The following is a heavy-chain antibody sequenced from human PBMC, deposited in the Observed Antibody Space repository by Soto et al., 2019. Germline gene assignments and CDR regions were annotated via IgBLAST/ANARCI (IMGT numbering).Heavy chain of an antibody. CDR1: GYTFTSYG. D-gene: IGHD3-22*01. Sequence: GASVKVSCKASGYTFTSYGISWVRQAPGQGLEWMGWISAYNGNTNYAQKLQGRVTMTTDTSTSTAYMELRSLRSDDTAVYYCARDFSGYYYDSSGYFDYWGQGTLVTVS. J-gene: IGHJ4*02. CDR2: ISAYNGNT. CDR3: ARDFSGYYYDSSGYFDY. V-gene: IGHV1-18*01.